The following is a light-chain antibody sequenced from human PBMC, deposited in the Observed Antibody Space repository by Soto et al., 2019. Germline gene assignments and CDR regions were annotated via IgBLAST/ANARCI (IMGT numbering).Light chain of an antibody. Sequence: DIQMTQSPSSVSASVGDRVTISCRASQDISNWLAWYQQKPGEAPKFLIYAASNLQSGVPSKFSVSGSGTDFTLTISSLQPEDFAVYYCQHPWTFGQGTKVDIK. J-gene: IGKJ1*01. CDR2: AAS. CDR3: QHPWT. CDR1: QDISNW. V-gene: IGKV1-12*01.